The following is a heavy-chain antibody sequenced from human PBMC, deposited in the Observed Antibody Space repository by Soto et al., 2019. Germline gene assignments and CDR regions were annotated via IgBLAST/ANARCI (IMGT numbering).Heavy chain of an antibody. CDR2: ISVDGRDT. CDR1: GFIFNNYA. D-gene: IGHD6-19*01. CDR3: VRAPEQRPIDF. Sequence: GGSLRLSCAASGFIFNNYAMNWVRQAPGKGLLWVSRISVDGRDTTYADSVKGRFTISRDNAKNTLYLQMDSLRAEDTAVYYCVRAPEQRPIDFWGQGTVVTVSS. J-gene: IGHJ4*02. V-gene: IGHV3-74*03.